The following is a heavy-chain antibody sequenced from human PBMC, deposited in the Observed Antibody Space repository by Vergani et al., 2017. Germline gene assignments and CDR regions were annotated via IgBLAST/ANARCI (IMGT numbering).Heavy chain of an antibody. CDR1: GFTFSNYD. Sequence: QVQLVESGGGVVQPGGSLRLSCAASGFTFSNYDMHWVRQAPGRGLEWVAFIKYNEKRKEYEDSVKGRFTISRDISKNTLYLQMTSLRVEDTAVYYCATKSCGTPGCQIGYFREWGQGTLVTVSS. CDR2: IKYNEKRK. D-gene: IGHD1-1*01. CDR3: ATKSCGTPGCQIGYFRE. J-gene: IGHJ1*01. V-gene: IGHV3-30*02.